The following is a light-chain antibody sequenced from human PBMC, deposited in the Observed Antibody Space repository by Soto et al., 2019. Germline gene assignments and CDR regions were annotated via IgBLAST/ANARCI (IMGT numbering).Light chain of an antibody. Sequence: QSALTQPASVSGSPGQSITFSCTGTSSDVGSFNLVSWYQQHPGKAPKLMIYEGSKRPSGVSNRFSGSKSGNTASLTISGLQAEDEADYYCCSYAGSSTFVLFGGGTKLTVL. CDR2: EGS. J-gene: IGLJ2*01. V-gene: IGLV2-23*03. CDR3: CSYAGSSTFVL. CDR1: SSDVGSFNL.